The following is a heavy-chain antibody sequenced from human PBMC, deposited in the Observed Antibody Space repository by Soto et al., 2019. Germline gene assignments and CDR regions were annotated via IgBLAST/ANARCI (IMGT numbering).Heavy chain of an antibody. CDR2: ISAYNGKT. V-gene: IGHV1-18*01. D-gene: IGHD3-22*01. Sequence: ASVKVSCKASGYTFNSYGITWVRQAPGQGLEWIGWISAYNGKTNYAQNLQGRVTMTTDTSTSTAHMELRSLIFDDTAVYFCARRPRDRAPDFWGQGTLVTVSS. CDR3: ARRPRDRAPDF. J-gene: IGHJ4*02. CDR1: GYTFNSYG.